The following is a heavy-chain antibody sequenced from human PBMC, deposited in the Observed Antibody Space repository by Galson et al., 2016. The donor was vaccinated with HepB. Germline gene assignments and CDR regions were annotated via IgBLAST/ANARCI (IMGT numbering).Heavy chain of an antibody. CDR2: IIPESDTT. Sequence: SVKVSCKASGYTFNSYGFGWVRQAPGQGLEWMGRIIPESDTTNHAQKFRGRITMTADESTSTAHMELWSLRPDDTAVYYGARVSPAPWVGSEVHFYYGVDVWGQGTTVTVSS. D-gene: IGHD6-19*01. V-gene: IGHV1-69*13. CDR3: ARVSPAPWVGSEVHFYYGVDV. J-gene: IGHJ6*02. CDR1: GYTFNSYG.